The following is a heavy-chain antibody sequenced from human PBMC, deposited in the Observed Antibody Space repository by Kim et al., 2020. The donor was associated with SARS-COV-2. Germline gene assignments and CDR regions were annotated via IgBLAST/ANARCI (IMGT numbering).Heavy chain of an antibody. D-gene: IGHD6-13*01. Sequence: GGSLRLSCTVSGFTFSTYWMHWVRQAPGKGLVWVSRMDPDGNTINYADSVKGRFTISRDNAMNTLYLQMTSLRDEDTALYYCVRGTIATAGTDYWGRGTLVTASS. J-gene: IGHJ4*02. CDR2: MDPDGNTI. CDR1: GFTFSTYW. V-gene: IGHV3-74*01. CDR3: VRGTIATAGTDY.